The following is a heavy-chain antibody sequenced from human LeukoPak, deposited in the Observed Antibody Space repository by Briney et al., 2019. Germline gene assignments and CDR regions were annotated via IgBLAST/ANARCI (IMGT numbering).Heavy chain of an antibody. Sequence: GGSLRLSCAASGFTFDDYTMHWVRQAPGKGLEWVPLISWDGGSTYYADSVKGRFTISRDNSKNSLYLRMNSLRTEDTALYYCAKDWGDNYYFDFWGQGTLVTVSS. J-gene: IGHJ4*02. D-gene: IGHD3-16*01. CDR1: GFTFDDYT. CDR2: ISWDGGST. V-gene: IGHV3-43*01. CDR3: AKDWGDNYYFDF.